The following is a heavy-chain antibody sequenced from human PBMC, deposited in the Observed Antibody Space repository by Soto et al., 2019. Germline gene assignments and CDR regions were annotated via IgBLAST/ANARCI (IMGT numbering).Heavy chain of an antibody. CDR3: ASLGSLLQRIDY. Sequence: PWESPKTSCHTSGYTFTNYWIDWVRHMPGRGLEWMGLIFTRDSDTRYNSSFEGQVTISSDRSIATASLQWTSLKASDTAIYFCASLGSLLQRIDYWRQETPLTVSS. J-gene: IGHJ4*02. CDR2: IFTRDSDT. CDR1: GYTFTNYW. D-gene: IGHD6-25*01. V-gene: IGHV5-51*01.